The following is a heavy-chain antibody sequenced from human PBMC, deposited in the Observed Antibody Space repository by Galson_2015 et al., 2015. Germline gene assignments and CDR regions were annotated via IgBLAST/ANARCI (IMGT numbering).Heavy chain of an antibody. J-gene: IGHJ6*02. Sequence: SLRLSCAASGFTFSSYAMSWVRQAPGKGLEWVSAISGSGGSTYYADSVKGRFTISRDNSKNTLYLQMNSLRAEDTAVYYCAKVGAVTTQYYGMDVWGQGTTVTVSS. D-gene: IGHD4-17*01. V-gene: IGHV3-23*01. CDR3: AKVGAVTTQYYGMDV. CDR1: GFTFSSYA. CDR2: ISGSGGST.